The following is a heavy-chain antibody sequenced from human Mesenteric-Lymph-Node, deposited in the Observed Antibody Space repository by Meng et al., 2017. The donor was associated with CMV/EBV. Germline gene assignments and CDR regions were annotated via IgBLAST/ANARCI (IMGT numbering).Heavy chain of an antibody. D-gene: IGHD2-15*01. J-gene: IGHJ4*02. CDR3: ARGSDIPVNNY. CDR1: GGSFSGYY. Sequence: QVQLQQWGAGLLKPSETLSPTCAVYGGSFSGYYWSWIRQPPGKGLEWIGEINHSGVPNYNPSLKSRVTISLDRSKNQFSLKLSSVTAEGTAVYYCARGSDIPVNNYWGQGTLVTVSS. CDR2: INHSGVP. V-gene: IGHV4-34*01.